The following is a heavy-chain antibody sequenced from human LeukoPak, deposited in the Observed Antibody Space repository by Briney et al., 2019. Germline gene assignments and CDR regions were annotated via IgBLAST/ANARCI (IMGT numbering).Heavy chain of an antibody. J-gene: IGHJ5*02. CDR2: INPNSGGT. CDR1: GYTFTGYY. D-gene: IGHD2-2*03. Sequence: ASVKVSCKASGYTFTGYYMHWVRQAPGQGLEWMGWINPNSGGTNYAQKFQGRVTMTRDTSISTAYMELSRLRSDDTAVYYCARVGVDIVVVPAATNNWFDPWGQGTLVTVSS. CDR3: ARVGVDIVVVPAATNNWFDP. V-gene: IGHV1-2*02.